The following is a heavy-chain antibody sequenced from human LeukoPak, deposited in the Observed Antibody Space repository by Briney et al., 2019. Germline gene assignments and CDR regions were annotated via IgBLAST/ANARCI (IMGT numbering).Heavy chain of an antibody. V-gene: IGHV3-48*02. J-gene: IGHJ4*02. CDR1: GFTFSSYG. CDR2: ISSRSSTI. D-gene: IGHD2-15*01. CDR3: ARGCSGGSCFGDFDY. Sequence: GGSLRLSCAASGFTFSSYGMNWVRQAPGKGLEWISYISSRSSTIYYADSVKGRFTISRDNAKNSLYLQMNSLRDEDTAVYYCARGCSGGSCFGDFDYWGQGTLGTVPS.